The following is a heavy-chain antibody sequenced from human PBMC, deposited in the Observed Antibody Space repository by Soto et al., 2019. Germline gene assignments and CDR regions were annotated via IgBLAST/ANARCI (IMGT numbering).Heavy chain of an antibody. CDR2: FDPEDGET. J-gene: IGHJ3*02. Sequence: ASVKVSCKVSGYTLTELSMHWVRQAPGKGLEWMGGFDPEDGETIYAQKFQGRVTMTEDTSTDTAYMELSSLRSEDTAVYYCARAPSGYPSWNAFDIWGQGTMVTVSS. CDR3: ARAPSGYPSWNAFDI. CDR1: GYTLTELS. D-gene: IGHD3-22*01. V-gene: IGHV1-24*01.